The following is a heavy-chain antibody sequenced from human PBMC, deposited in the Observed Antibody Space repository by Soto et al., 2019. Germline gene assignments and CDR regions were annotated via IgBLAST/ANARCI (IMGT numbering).Heavy chain of an antibody. J-gene: IGHJ6*02. CDR3: ARGEYYYDSSGYFLPVRSYYYYGMDV. D-gene: IGHD3-22*01. CDR2: IIPIFGTA. Sequence: QVQLVQSGAEVKKPGSSVKVSCKASGGTFSSYAISWVRQAPGQGLEWMGGIIPIFGTANYAQKFQGRVTITADESTSTAYMELSSLRSEDTAVYYCARGEYYYDSSGYFLPVRSYYYYGMDVWGQGTTVTVSS. V-gene: IGHV1-69*01. CDR1: GGTFSSYA.